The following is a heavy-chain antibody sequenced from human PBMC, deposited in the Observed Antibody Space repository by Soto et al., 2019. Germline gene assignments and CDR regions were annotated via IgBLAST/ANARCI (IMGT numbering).Heavy chain of an antibody. CDR3: VREGHYYFDY. CDR2: ISKSGGTT. V-gene: IGHV3-48*03. Sequence: GGSLRLSCAASGFTFSAYEMHWVRQAPGQGLEWVSYISKSGGTTYYADSVKGRFTISRDDAKNSVYLQMSSLRPEDMAVYKCVREGHYYFDYWGQGALVTVSS. CDR1: GFTFSAYE. J-gene: IGHJ4*02.